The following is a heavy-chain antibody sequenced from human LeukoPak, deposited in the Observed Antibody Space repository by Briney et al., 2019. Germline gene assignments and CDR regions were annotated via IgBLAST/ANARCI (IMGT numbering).Heavy chain of an antibody. CDR2: ISSSSSTI. J-gene: IGHJ3*02. V-gene: IGHV3-48*01. CDR3: ARDGLELRGAFDI. D-gene: IGHD1-7*01. Sequence: GGSLRLSWAASGFTFSSYSMNWVRQAPGKGLEWVSYISSSSSTIYYADSVKGRFTISRDNAKNSLYLQMNSLRAEDTAVYYCARDGLELRGAFDIWGQGTMVTVSS. CDR1: GFTFSSYS.